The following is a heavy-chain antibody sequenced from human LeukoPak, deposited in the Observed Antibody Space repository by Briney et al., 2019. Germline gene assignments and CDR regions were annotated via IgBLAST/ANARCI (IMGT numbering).Heavy chain of an antibody. Sequence: GSSVTVSCKASGYTFTGNYMHWGRQAPGQRLEWMGWINPNSGGTNYAQKFQGRVTMTRDTSISTAYMELSRLRSDDTAVYYCARDWSGYSGYERYNWFDPWGQGTLVTVSS. J-gene: IGHJ5*02. CDR1: GYTFTGNY. V-gene: IGHV1-2*02. CDR2: INPNSGGT. CDR3: ARDWSGYSGYERYNWFDP. D-gene: IGHD5-12*01.